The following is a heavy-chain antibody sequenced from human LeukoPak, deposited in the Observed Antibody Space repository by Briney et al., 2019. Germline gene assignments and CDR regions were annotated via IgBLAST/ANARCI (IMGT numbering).Heavy chain of an antibody. V-gene: IGHV4-61*10. D-gene: IGHD6-19*01. CDR3: ARRAGWYRDAFDI. J-gene: IGHJ3*02. Sequence: SETLSLTCTVSGGSVSSGDYYWTWIRQPAGKGLEWIGRIYTSGSTSYSPSLKSRVTISLDTSKNQFSLRLSSVTAADTAVYYCARRAGWYRDAFDIWGQGTMVTVSS. CDR1: GGSVSSGDYY. CDR2: IYTSGST.